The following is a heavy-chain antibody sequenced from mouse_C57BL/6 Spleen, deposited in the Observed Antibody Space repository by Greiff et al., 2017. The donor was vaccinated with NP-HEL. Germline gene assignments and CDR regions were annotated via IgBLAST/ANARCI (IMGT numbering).Heavy chain of an antibody. CDR1: GYSFTGYY. J-gene: IGHJ2*01. CDR3: ARSYYSNPHSFDY. Sequence: EVQLQQSGPELVKPGASVKISCKASGYSFTGYYMNWVKQSPEKSLEWIGEINPSTGGTTYNQKFKAKATLTVDKSSSTAYMQLKSLTSEDSAVYYCARSYYSNPHSFDYWGQGTTLTVSS. D-gene: IGHD2-5*01. V-gene: IGHV1-42*01. CDR2: INPSTGGT.